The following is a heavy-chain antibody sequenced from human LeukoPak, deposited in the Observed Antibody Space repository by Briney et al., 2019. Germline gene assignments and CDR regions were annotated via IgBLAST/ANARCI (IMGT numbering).Heavy chain of an antibody. CDR1: GSSLSELS. CDR2: FDVIDSET. CDR3: AAGRPYSLLDY. J-gene: IGHJ4*02. V-gene: IGHV1-24*01. D-gene: IGHD5-18*01. Sequence: ASVKVSCTVSGSSLSELSLYWVRQAPGKGLEWMGGFDVIDSETFYAQKFQGRVTMTEDSSTDTAYMELRSLTSDHTALYYCAAGRPYSLLDYWGQGTLVTVSS.